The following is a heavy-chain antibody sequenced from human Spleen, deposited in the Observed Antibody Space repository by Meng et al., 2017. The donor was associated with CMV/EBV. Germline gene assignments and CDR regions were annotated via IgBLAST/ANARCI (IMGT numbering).Heavy chain of an antibody. J-gene: IGHJ6*02. CDR2: IYYDGNT. Sequence: SETLSLTCTVSGGSIRNSYYYWGWIRQPPGKGLEWIGNIYYDGNTYYNPSLKSRLIIAVDTSKNQFSLQLSSVTAADTAVYYCARARGFSGTTYGMDVWGQGTTVTVSS. D-gene: IGHD1-7*01. CDR1: GGSIRNSYYY. CDR3: ARARGFSGTTYGMDV. V-gene: IGHV4-39*07.